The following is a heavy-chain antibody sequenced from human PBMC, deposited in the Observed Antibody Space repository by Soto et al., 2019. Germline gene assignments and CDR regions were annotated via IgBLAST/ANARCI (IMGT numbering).Heavy chain of an antibody. CDR3: ARARRGPGTWNYG. Sequence: AVKASCKASGGTFTSLGISWVRQGPRQGLEWLGGFIPMFGTANYPLKFQGRVTLSANDSTSTAYMELSSLTSDYMAVYFCARARRGPGTWNYG. J-gene: IGHJ6*01. D-gene: IGHD1-1*01. CDR2: FIPMFGTA. V-gene: IGHV1-69*13. CDR1: GGTFTSLG.